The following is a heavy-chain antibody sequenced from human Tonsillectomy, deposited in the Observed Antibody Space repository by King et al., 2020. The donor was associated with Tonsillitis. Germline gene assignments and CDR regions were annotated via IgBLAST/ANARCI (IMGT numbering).Heavy chain of an antibody. D-gene: IGHD2-2*03. CDR2: ISGSGVST. CDR1: GFTFSSYA. CDR3: AKDGWIENYYYYYGVDV. V-gene: IGHV3-23*04. Sequence: GQLVQSGGGLVQPGGSLRLSCAASGFTFSSYAMSWVRQAPGKGLEWVSAISGSGVSTSYADSVKGRFTISRDNSKNTLYLQMNSLRAEETAVYYCAKDGWIENYYYYYGVDVWGQGTTVTVSS. J-gene: IGHJ6*02.